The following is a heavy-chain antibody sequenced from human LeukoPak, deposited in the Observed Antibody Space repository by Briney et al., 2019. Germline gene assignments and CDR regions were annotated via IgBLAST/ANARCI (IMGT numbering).Heavy chain of an antibody. CDR1: GFSFSSYS. Sequence: GGSLRLSCVASGFSFSSYSMSWVRQAPGKGLEWVSYISGSSTITHDADSVKGRFTISRDNAQNSLYLQMNSLRDEDTAVYYCARVRDSSGYYFVNYFDKWGQGILVTVSS. J-gene: IGHJ4*02. CDR3: ARVRDSSGYYFVNYFDK. V-gene: IGHV3-48*02. D-gene: IGHD3-22*01. CDR2: ISGSSTIT.